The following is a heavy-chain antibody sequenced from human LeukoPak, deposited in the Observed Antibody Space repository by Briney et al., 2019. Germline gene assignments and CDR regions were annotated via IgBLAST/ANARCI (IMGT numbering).Heavy chain of an antibody. CDR2: SASGGSS. J-gene: IGHJ2*01. V-gene: IGHV3-23*01. CDR1: GFTFSSYA. Sequence: PGGSLRLSCVASGFTFSSYAMNWVRQAPGKGLEWVSTSASGGSSYYADSVKGRFTISRDNSKNTLYLQMNSLRAEDTAVYYCARDDDYGDSYWYFDLWGRGTLVTVSS. D-gene: IGHD4-17*01. CDR3: ARDDDYGDSYWYFDL.